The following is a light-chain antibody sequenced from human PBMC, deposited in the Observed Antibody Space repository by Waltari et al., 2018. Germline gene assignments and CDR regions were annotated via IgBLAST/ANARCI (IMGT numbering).Light chain of an antibody. CDR3: QQRSNWPPIT. CDR2: DAS. CDR1: QSVSSY. J-gene: IGKJ5*01. Sequence: EIVFTQSPATLSLSPGERATLSCRASQSVSSYLAWYQQKPGQAPRLLIYDASNRATGIPARFSGSGSGTDFTLTISSLEPEDFAVYYSQQRSNWPPITFGQGTRLEIK. V-gene: IGKV3-11*01.